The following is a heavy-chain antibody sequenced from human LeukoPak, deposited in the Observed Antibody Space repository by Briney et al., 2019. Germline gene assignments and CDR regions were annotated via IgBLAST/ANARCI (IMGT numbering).Heavy chain of an antibody. J-gene: IGHJ4*02. D-gene: IGHD3-16*01. CDR3: ARDRVMITFGGVSPLFDY. CDR2: IIPILGIA. V-gene: IGHV1-69*04. CDR1: GGTFSSYA. Sequence: GASVTVSCKASGGTFSSYAISWVRQAPGQGLEWMGRIIPILGIANYAQKFQGRVTMTTDTSTSTAYMELRSLRSDDTAVYYCARDRVMITFGGVSPLFDYWGQGTLVTVSS.